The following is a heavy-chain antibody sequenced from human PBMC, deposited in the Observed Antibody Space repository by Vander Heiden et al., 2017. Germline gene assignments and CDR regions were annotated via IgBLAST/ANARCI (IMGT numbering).Heavy chain of an antibody. CDR2: LSYDGSNK. J-gene: IGHJ6*02. D-gene: IGHD2-21*01. V-gene: IGHV3-30-3*01. Sequence: QVQRVESGGGVGQPGRALRPCCAAAGFTVSSYARHWVRQAPGKGLGWVAVLSYDGSNKYYADSVKGRFTISRDNSKNTLYLQMNSLRAEDTAVYYCARAPPIFGPKYYYYYRMDVWGQGTTVTVSS. CDR3: ARAPPIFGPKYYYYYRMDV. CDR1: GFTVSSYA.